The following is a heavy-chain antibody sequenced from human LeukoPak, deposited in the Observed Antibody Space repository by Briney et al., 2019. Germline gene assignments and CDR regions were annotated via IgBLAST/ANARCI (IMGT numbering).Heavy chain of an antibody. Sequence: GGSLRLSCVGSGFSFNTYTMNWVRQAPGKGLEWVSSIVTSRANIYDADSVRDRFTISRDNAKNSLYLQMNSLRVEDTAVYYCARDLYSGMYRAPGGADVWGQGTTIIVSS. D-gene: IGHD5-12*01. J-gene: IGHJ6*02. CDR2: IVTSRANI. CDR3: ARDLYSGMYRAPGGADV. CDR1: GFSFNTYT. V-gene: IGHV3-21*01.